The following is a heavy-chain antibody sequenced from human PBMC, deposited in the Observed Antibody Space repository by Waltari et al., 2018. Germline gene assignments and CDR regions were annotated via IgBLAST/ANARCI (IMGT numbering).Heavy chain of an antibody. CDR2: IYSGGNT. CDR3: ARDHHVLRFSYGLDV. Sequence: EEQLVESGGGLVQPGGSLRLPWAVSGRNININYMSWVRQAPGKGLEWVSVIYSGGNTYYADSVKGRFIISRDTSKNTLYLQMNSLRAEDTAIYYCARDHHVLRFSYGLDVWGQGTTVTVSS. J-gene: IGHJ6*02. CDR1: GRNININY. V-gene: IGHV3-66*01. D-gene: IGHD3-3*01.